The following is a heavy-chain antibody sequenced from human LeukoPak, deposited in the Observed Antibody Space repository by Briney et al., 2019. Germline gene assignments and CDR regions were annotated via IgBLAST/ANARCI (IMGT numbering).Heavy chain of an antibody. CDR3: ARDHGTVAQLYYFDY. D-gene: IGHD4-23*01. CDR1: GFSFDRAA. V-gene: IGHV3-23*01. CDR2: ISSSGVT. Sequence: GGSLRLSCAASGFSFDRAAMSWVRQAPGKGLECVSVISSSGVTYYADSVKGRFTISRDNSKNTLYLQMNSLRAEDTAVYYCARDHGTVAQLYYFDYWGQGTLVTVSS. J-gene: IGHJ4*02.